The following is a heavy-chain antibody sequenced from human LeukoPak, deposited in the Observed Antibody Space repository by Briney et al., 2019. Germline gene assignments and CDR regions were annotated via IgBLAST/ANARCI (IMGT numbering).Heavy chain of an antibody. CDR1: GGSISSRSYY. D-gene: IGHD2-2*01. CDR2: IYYSGST. Sequence: SSETLSLTCTVSGGSISSRSYYWGWIRQPPGKGLEWIGSIYYSGSTYYNPSLKSRVTISVDTSKNQFSLKLSSVTAADTAVYYCARGIVVVPAAIVWFDPWGQGTLVTVSS. J-gene: IGHJ5*02. CDR3: ARGIVVVPAAIVWFDP. V-gene: IGHV4-39*07.